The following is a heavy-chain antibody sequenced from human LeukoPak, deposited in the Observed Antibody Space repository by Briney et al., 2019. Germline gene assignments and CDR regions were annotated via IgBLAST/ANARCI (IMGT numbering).Heavy chain of an antibody. V-gene: IGHV4-61*01. CDR1: GASVSDGNYY. J-gene: IGHJ4*02. CDR3: ARIMVRGVYYFDY. Sequence: SETLSLTCSVSGASVSDGNYYWSWIRQPPGKGLEWIGYIYYSGSTNYNPSLKSRVTISVDTSKNQFSLKLSSVTAADTAVYYCARIMVRGVYYFDYWGQGTLVTVSS. D-gene: IGHD3-10*01. CDR2: IYYSGST.